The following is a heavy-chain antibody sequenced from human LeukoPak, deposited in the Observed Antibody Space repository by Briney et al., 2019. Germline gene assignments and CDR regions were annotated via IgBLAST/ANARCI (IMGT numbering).Heavy chain of an antibody. CDR3: ARESGFYGDYGAFDI. J-gene: IGHJ3*02. Sequence: GGSLRLSCAASGFTFSSYWMHWVRQAPGKGLVWVSRIYSDGSTTNYVDSVKGRFTISRDNAKNTLYLQMNSLRAEDTAIYYCARESGFYGDYGAFDIWGQGTTVTVSS. CDR1: GFTFSSYW. V-gene: IGHV3-74*01. CDR2: IYSDGSTT. D-gene: IGHD4-17*01.